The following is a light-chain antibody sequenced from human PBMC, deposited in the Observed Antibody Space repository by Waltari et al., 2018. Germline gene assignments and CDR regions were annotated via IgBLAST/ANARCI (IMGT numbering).Light chain of an antibody. CDR1: QSISSN. CDR3: QQYNNWPVYT. Sequence: EIVMTQSPVILSVSPGERATLSCRVSQSISSNLAWYQQKLGQAPRLLIYGASTRATGIPARFSGSGSGTEFTLTISSLQSEDFAVYYCQQYNNWPVYTFGQGTKLEIK. CDR2: GAS. J-gene: IGKJ2*01. V-gene: IGKV3-15*01.